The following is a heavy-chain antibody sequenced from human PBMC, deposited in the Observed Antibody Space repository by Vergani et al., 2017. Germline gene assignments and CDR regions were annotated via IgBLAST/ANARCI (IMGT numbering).Heavy chain of an antibody. V-gene: IGHV3-74*01. J-gene: IGHJ4*02. CDR1: GFSFSGYW. CDR2: IKSDGSIT. Sequence: EVQLVESGGGLIHPGGSLSLSCEGSGFSFSGYWMHWVRQSPEKGLVWVSRIKSDGSITNYADSVKGRFTISRDNSKNTLILQMNGLRAEDTAVYYCAGDRGCATISCYFSGAFDYWGLGTLVSVSS. CDR3: AGDRGCATISCYFSGAFDY. D-gene: IGHD2-2*01.